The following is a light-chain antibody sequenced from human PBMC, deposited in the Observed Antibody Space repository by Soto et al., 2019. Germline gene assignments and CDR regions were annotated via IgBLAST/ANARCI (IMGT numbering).Light chain of an antibody. Sequence: ETVMTQSPATLSVSPGERPTLSCRASQSVSSNLAWYQQKPGQAPRLLIYDASTRATGIPATFSGSGSGTEFTLTISSLQSEDFAVYYCQQYNNWPLTFGPGTKVDIK. CDR1: QSVSSN. V-gene: IGKV3-15*01. CDR2: DAS. J-gene: IGKJ3*01. CDR3: QQYNNWPLT.